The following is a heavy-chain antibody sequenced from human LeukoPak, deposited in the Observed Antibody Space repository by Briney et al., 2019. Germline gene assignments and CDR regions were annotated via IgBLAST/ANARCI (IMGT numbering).Heavy chain of an antibody. CDR2: IYYSGST. J-gene: IGHJ5*02. D-gene: IGHD1-26*01. V-gene: IGHV4-59*08. CDR3: ARILPPLVEIDP. Sequence: SETLSLTCTVSGGSISSYYWSWIRQPPGKGLEWIGYIYYSGSTNYNPSLKSRVTISVDTSKNQFSLKLSSVTAADTAVYYCARILPPLVEIDPWGQGTLVTVSS. CDR1: GGSISSYY.